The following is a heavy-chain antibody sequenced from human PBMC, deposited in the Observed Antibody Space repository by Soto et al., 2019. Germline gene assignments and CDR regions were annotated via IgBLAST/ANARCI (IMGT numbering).Heavy chain of an antibody. Sequence: ASVKVSCKASGYTFTGYYMHWVRQAPGQGLEWMGWINPNSGGTNYAQKFQGWVTMTRDTSISTAYMELSRLRSDDTAVYYCARERQQLPRGYYYYGMDVWGQGTTVTVSS. V-gene: IGHV1-2*04. CDR3: ARERQQLPRGYYYYGMDV. CDR2: INPNSGGT. CDR1: GYTFTGYY. J-gene: IGHJ6*02. D-gene: IGHD6-13*01.